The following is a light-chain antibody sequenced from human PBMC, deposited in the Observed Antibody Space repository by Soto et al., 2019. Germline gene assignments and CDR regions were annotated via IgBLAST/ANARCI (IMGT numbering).Light chain of an antibody. CDR3: QQYGSSGT. CDR1: QSLLHSNGYNY. V-gene: IGKV3-20*01. J-gene: IGKJ1*01. CDR2: GAS. Sequence: DIVLTQSTLSLPVTPGEPASISCRSSQSLLHSNGYNYLAWFLQKPGQAPRLLIYGASSRATGVPDRFSGSGSGTDFTLTISRLEPEDFAVYYCQQYGSSGTFGQGTKADI.